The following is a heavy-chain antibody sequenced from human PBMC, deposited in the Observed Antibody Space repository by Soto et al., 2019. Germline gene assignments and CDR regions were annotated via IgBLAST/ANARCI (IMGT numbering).Heavy chain of an antibody. CDR1: GFTFSSYA. V-gene: IGHV3-23*01. CDR2: ISGSGGST. J-gene: IGHJ4*02. CDR3: AKGTLGYCSGGSCYPFDY. D-gene: IGHD2-15*01. Sequence: EVQLLESGGGLVQPGGSLRLPCAASGFTFSSYAMSWVRQAPWKGLEWVSAISGSGGSTSYADSVKGRFTISRDNSKNTLYLQMNSLRAEDTAVYYCAKGTLGYCSGGSCYPFDYWGQGTLVTVSS.